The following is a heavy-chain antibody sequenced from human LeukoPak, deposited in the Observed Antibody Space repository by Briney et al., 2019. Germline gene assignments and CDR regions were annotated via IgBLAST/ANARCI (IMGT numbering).Heavy chain of an antibody. CDR2: ISGSGGST. CDR1: GLTFSSYA. J-gene: IGHJ6*03. V-gene: IGHV3-23*01. CDR3: AKDSQGEWSVYYYYMDV. Sequence: QTGGSLRLSCEVSGLTFSSYAMSWVRQAPGKGLEWVSAISGSGGSTYYADSVKGRFTISRDNSKNTLYLQMSSLRAEDTAVYYCAKDSQGEWSVYYYYMDVWGKGTTVTVSS. D-gene: IGHD3-16*01.